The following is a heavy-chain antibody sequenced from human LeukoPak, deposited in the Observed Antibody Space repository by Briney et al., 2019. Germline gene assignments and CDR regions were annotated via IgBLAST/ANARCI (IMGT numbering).Heavy chain of an antibody. Sequence: GGSLRLSCAASGFTFSSYGMHWVRRAPGKGLEWVAFIRYDGSNKYYADSVKGRFTISRDNSKNTLYLQMNSLRAEDTAVYYCAKVGHYYYDSSGYPDYWGQGTLVTVSS. CDR2: IRYDGSNK. V-gene: IGHV3-30*02. D-gene: IGHD3-22*01. CDR3: AKVGHYYYDSSGYPDY. CDR1: GFTFSSYG. J-gene: IGHJ4*02.